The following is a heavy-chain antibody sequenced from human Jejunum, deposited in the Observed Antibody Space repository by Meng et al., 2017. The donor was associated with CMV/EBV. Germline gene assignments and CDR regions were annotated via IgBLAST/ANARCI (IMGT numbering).Heavy chain of an antibody. Sequence: CAASGFTFSSYWMHWVRQAPGKVLEWVSVVYSGGSATYYADSVRGRFTISRDNSKNTVFLQMNNLRVEDTGVYYCARDWQKGMDVWGQGTTVTVSS. CDR1: GFTFSSYW. CDR3: ARDWQKGMDV. V-gene: IGHV3-23*03. J-gene: IGHJ6*02. CDR2: VYSGGSAT.